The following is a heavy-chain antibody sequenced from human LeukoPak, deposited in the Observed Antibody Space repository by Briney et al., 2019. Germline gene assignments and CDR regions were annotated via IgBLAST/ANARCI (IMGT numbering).Heavy chain of an antibody. CDR3: ARSDGYGLVGI. Sequence: SETLSLTCSVSGVSISSGSNYWGWIRQPPGKTLEWIGSIYSSGSTHYNPSLKSRVIILIDTAKNHSSLNLSSVTAADTAVYYCARSDGYGLVGIWGQGTMVTVSS. CDR2: IYSSGST. D-gene: IGHD3-10*01. J-gene: IGHJ3*02. V-gene: IGHV4-39*07. CDR1: GVSISSGSNY.